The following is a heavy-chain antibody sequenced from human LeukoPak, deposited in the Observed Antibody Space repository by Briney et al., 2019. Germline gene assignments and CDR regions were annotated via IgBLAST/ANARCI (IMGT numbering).Heavy chain of an antibody. CDR1: GVTLYSY. Sequence: GGALRVACAASGVTLYSYMRWIRPAPGQGMEWVSSIISSSSYTNYAASVKGRFTISRDNAKGSRYLQMNSLRAEDTAVYYCARGGGYCGSTTCPPIFDHWGQGALVTVSS. CDR3: ARGGGYCGSTTCPPIFDH. V-gene: IGHV3-11*05. J-gene: IGHJ4*02. CDR2: IISSSSYT. D-gene: IGHD2-2*01.